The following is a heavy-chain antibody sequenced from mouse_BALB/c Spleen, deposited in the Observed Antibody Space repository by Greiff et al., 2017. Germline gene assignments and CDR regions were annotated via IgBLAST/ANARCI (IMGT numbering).Heavy chain of an antibody. CDR1: GYTFTSYW. Sequence: VQLQQPGAELVKPGASVKLSCKASGYTFTSYWMHWVKQRPGQGLEWIGEINPSNGRTNYNEKFKSKATLTVDKSSSTAYMQLSSLTSEDSAVYYCARRVYYRYDEGGYFDYWGQGTTLTVSS. D-gene: IGHD2-14*01. CDR2: INPSNGRT. CDR3: ARRVYYRYDEGGYFDY. V-gene: IGHV1S81*02. J-gene: IGHJ2*01.